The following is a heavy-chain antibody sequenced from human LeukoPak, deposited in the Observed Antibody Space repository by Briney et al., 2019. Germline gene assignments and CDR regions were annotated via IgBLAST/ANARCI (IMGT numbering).Heavy chain of an antibody. CDR1: VGTFTSFA. CDR3: ARGLISYYYASGLDP. J-gene: IGHJ5*02. Sequence: SVKVSCKTSVGTFTSFAINWVRQAPGQGLEWMGEIIPIFGTAKYAHKFQGRVTITMDESTSTVYMVLSSLTSEDTAMYYCARGLISYYYASGLDPWGKGTLVTVSS. D-gene: IGHD3-22*01. CDR2: IIPIFGTA. V-gene: IGHV1-69*05.